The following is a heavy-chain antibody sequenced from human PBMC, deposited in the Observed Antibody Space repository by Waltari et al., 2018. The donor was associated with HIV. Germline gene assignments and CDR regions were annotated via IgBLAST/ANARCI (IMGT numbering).Heavy chain of an antibody. CDR2: IYYSGST. CDR1: GGSISSSTYY. V-gene: IGHV4-39*01. D-gene: IGHD3-22*01. Sequence: QLQLQESGPGLVKPSETLSLTCTVSGGSISSSTYYWGWIRQPPGKGLEWIGTIYYSGSTYFNLSLKSRVTISVDTSKNQFSLKLSSVTAADTAVYYCARHFKDRSSGDAFDIWGHGTMVTVSS. CDR3: ARHFKDRSSGDAFDI. J-gene: IGHJ3*02.